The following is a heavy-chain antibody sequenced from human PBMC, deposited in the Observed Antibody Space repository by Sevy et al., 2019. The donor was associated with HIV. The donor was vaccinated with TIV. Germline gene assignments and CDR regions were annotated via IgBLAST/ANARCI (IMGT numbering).Heavy chain of an antibody. V-gene: IGHV3-7*01. Sequence: GGSLRLSCAVSGFTFRNFWMSWVRQAPGKGLEWEANIRQDGSEKYYVDSVKGRFTISRDNAKNSLYLQMNSLRAEDTAVYYCARDGDYDFSSGYYFFGKKTDYWGQGTLVTVSS. D-gene: IGHD3-3*01. CDR1: GFTFRNFW. CDR3: ARDGDYDFSSGYYFFGKKTDY. CDR2: IRQDGSEK. J-gene: IGHJ4*02.